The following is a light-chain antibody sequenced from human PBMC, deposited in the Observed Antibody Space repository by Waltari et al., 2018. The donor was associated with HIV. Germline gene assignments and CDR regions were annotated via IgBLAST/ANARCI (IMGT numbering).Light chain of an antibody. V-gene: IGKV1-33*01. Sequence: DIQMTQSPSSVSASVGDRVTITCRASQGISSWLGWYQQKPGKAPKLLIYDASSLQTGVPSRFSGSGSGTDFTFTITSLQPEDIATYYCQQYDNLPITFGQGTRLEIK. CDR2: DAS. CDR3: QQYDNLPIT. CDR1: QGISSW. J-gene: IGKJ5*01.